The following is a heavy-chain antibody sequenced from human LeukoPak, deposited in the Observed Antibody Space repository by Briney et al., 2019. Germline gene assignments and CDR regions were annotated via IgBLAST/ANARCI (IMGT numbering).Heavy chain of an antibody. CDR1: GGSISSYY. CDR3: ARRGRNSSGWQDYL. V-gene: IGHV4-59*01. CDR2: IYHTGST. Sequence: SETLSLTCTVSGGSISSYYWSWIRQPPGKGLEWIANIYHTGSTNYNPSLSSRVTISIDTAKNQFSLKLTSVTAADTAVYYRARRGRNSSGWQDYLWGQGTLVTVSS. J-gene: IGHJ4*02. D-gene: IGHD6-25*01.